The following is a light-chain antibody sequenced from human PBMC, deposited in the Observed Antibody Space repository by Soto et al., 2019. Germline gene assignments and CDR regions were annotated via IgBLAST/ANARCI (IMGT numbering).Light chain of an antibody. CDR3: SSFTSSSTQV. CDR2: EVS. V-gene: IGLV2-14*01. J-gene: IGLJ1*01. CDR1: SSDLGGYNY. Sequence: QSVLTQPASVSGSPGQSITISCTGTSSDLGGYNYVSWYQQHPGKVPKLMIYEVSNRPSGVVNRFSGSKSGNTASLTISGLQAEDEADYYCSSFTSSSTQVFGTGTKVTVL.